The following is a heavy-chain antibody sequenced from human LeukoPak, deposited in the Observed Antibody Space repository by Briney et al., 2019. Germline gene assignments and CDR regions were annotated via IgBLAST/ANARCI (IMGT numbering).Heavy chain of an antibody. D-gene: IGHD6-6*01. J-gene: IGHJ4*02. V-gene: IGHV3-23*01. CDR1: GIAFSSYA. CDR3: AKDRNSVGSSYNY. CDR2: ISGSGDST. Sequence: GGSLRLSCAASGIAFSSYAMSWVRQAPGKGLESVSGISGSGDSTYYADSVKGRFTISRDNSKNTLYLQMNSLRTEDTAVYYCAKDRNSVGSSYNYWGQGTLVTVSS.